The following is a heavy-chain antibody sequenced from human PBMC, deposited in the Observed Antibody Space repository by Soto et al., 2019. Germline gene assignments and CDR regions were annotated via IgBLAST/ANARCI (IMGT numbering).Heavy chain of an antibody. CDR1: GLTFSRYA. CDR3: AGERETSSWFLSGFEY. CDR2: ISDDGSKK. Sequence: QVQLVESGGGVVQPGRSLRLSCAASGLTFSRYAMHWVRQVPGKGLEWVAVISDDGSKKYYVDSVKGRFSISRDKSRXXXXXXXXXXXXXXXAVYFCAGERETSSWFLSGFEYWGQGTLVTVSS. D-gene: IGHD6-13*01. V-gene: IGHV3-30-3*01. J-gene: IGHJ4*02.